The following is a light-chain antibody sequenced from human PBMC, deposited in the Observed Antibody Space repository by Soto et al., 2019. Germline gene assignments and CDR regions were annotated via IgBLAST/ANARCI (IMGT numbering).Light chain of an antibody. J-gene: IGLJ2*01. CDR1: SSNIGSNY. CDR2: KNN. V-gene: IGLV1-47*01. CDR3: SAWDDSLSGVI. Sequence: QSVLTQPPSASGTPGQRVTISCSGSSSNIGSNYIYWYQQLPGSAPKVLIYKNNQRPSGVPDRFSGSKSGTSASLTIRGLRSEDEADYYCSAWDDSLSGVIFGGGTQLTVL.